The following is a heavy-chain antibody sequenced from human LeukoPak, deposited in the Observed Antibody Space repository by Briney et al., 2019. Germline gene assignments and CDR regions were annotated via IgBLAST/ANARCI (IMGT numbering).Heavy chain of an antibody. CDR2: IGANGVDT. V-gene: IGHV3-23*01. J-gene: IGHJ6*03. D-gene: IGHD3-3*01. CDR3: AKDIGDSGYDFWSGYYYYYYMDV. Sequence: RGSLRLSCAASGFTFSTYAMGWARQAPGKGLEWVSGIGANGVDTFYADSAKGRFTISRDNSKNTVYLQMNSLRAEDTAVYYCAKDIGDSGYDFWSGYYYYYYMDVWGKGTTVTVSS. CDR1: GFTFSTYA.